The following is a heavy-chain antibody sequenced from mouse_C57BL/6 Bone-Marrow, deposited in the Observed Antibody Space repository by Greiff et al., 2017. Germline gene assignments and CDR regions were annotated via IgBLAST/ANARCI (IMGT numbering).Heavy chain of an antibody. J-gene: IGHJ4*01. CDR1: GFTFSSYA. Sequence: EVKLQESGGGLVKPGGSLKLSCAASGFTFSSYAMSWVRQTPEKRLEWVATISDGGSYTYYPDNVKGRFTISRDNAKNNLYLQMSHLKSEDTAMYYCARVPGYYAMDYWGQGTSVTVSS. V-gene: IGHV5-4*03. CDR2: ISDGGSYT. CDR3: ARVPGYYAMDY.